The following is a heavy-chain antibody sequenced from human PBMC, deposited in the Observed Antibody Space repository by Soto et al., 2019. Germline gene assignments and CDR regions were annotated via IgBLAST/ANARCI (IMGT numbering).Heavy chain of an antibody. CDR1: GGTFSSYA. J-gene: IGHJ4*02. Sequence: SVKVSCKASGGTFSSYAISWVRQAPVQGLEWMGGIIPIFGTANYAQKFQGRVTITADESTSTAYMELSSLRSEDTAVYYCARTMITFGGVIAPRGYYFDYWGQGTLVTVSS. CDR3: ARTMITFGGVIAPRGYYFDY. D-gene: IGHD3-16*02. CDR2: IIPIFGTA. V-gene: IGHV1-69*13.